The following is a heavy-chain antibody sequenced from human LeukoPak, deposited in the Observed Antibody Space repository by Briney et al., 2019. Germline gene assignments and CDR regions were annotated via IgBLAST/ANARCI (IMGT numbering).Heavy chain of an antibody. CDR2: IYYSGGT. CDR3: ARVSCSSTSCPRRDALDV. CDR1: DGSISYYY. J-gene: IGHJ3*01. D-gene: IGHD2-2*01. V-gene: IGHV4-59*01. Sequence: NSSETLSLTCTVSDGSISYYYWSWIRQPPGKGLEWIGYIYYSGGTNYNPSLKSRVTISVDTSKNQFSLNLTSVTTADTAVYYCARVSCSSTSCPRRDALDVWGQGTMVTVSS.